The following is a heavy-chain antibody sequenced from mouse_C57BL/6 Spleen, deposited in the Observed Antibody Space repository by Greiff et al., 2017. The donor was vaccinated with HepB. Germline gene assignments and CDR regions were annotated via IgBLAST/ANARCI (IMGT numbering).Heavy chain of an antibody. D-gene: IGHD1-1*01. V-gene: IGHV1-59*01. J-gene: IGHJ2*01. CDR1: GYTFTSYW. Sequence: QVQLQQPGAELVRPGTSVKLSCKASGYTFTSYWMHWVKQRPGQGLEWIGVIDPSDSYTNYNQKFKGKATLTVDTSSSTAYMQLSSLTSEDSAVYYCARSGVITTVVAPFDYWGQGTTLTVSS. CDR3: ARSGVITTVVAPFDY. CDR2: IDPSDSYT.